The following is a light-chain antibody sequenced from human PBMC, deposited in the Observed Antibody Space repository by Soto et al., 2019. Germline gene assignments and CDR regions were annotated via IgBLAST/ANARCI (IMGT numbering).Light chain of an antibody. V-gene: IGKV3-20*01. CDR2: GAS. CDR3: ERYRRSLGLT. CDR1: QSVSSSY. J-gene: IGKJ4*01. Sequence: EIVLTQSPGTLSLSPGERATLSCRASQSVSSSYLAWYQQKPGQAPRLLIYGASSRATGIPDRFSGSGPGTDRTLTICLLAPEDFLLYYCERYRRSLGLTFGGGTKVEIE.